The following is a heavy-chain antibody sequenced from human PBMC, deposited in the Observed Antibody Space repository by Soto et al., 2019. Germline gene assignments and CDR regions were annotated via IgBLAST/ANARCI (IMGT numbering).Heavy chain of an antibody. Sequence: GGSLRLSCAASGFTFSSYSMNWVRQAPGKGLEWVSSISSSSSYIYYADSVKGRFTISRDNAKNSLYLQMNSLRAEDTAVYYCARDFSTEGYSGYLLFDYWGQGTLVTVSS. J-gene: IGHJ4*02. CDR2: ISSSSSYI. D-gene: IGHD5-12*01. CDR1: GFTFSSYS. CDR3: ARDFSTEGYSGYLLFDY. V-gene: IGHV3-21*01.